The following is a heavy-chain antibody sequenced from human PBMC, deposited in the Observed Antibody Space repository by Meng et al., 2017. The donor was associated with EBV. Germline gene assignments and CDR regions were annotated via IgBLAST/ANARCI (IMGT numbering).Heavy chain of an antibody. CDR2: LIPMSGAP. CDR1: GGTFRSDA. CDR3: ASESGRGFTPDY. J-gene: IGHJ4*02. V-gene: IGHV1-69*01. Sequence: QVQVQQSGAEVKKPGCSVKVACRTSGGTFRSDAVSWVRQAPGQGLEWMGGLIPMSGAPHYAQKFQDRVTIIADESTSTHSMELNNLRFEDTAMYYCASESGRGFTPDYWGQGTLVTVSS. D-gene: IGHD3-10*01.